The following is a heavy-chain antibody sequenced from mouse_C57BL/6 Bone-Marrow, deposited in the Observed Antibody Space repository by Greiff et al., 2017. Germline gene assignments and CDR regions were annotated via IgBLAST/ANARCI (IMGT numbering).Heavy chain of an antibody. V-gene: IGHV1-59*01. J-gene: IGHJ1*03. CDR1: GYTFTSYW. Sequence: QVQLQQPGAELVRPGTSVKLSCKASGYTFTSYWMHWVKQRPGQGLEWIGVIDPSDSYTNYNQKFKGNATLTVDTSYSTAYMQLSSLTSEDSAVYYCARYSTTVVATDWYFDVWGTGTTVTVSS. D-gene: IGHD1-1*01. CDR3: ARYSTTVVATDWYFDV. CDR2: IDPSDSYT.